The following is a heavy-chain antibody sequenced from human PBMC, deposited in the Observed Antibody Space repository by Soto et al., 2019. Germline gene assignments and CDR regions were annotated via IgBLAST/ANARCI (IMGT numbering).Heavy chain of an antibody. J-gene: IGHJ5*02. CDR3: ARREVLGDNDILTGRWFDP. CDR1: GGTFSSYA. V-gene: IGHV1-69*12. Sequence: QVQLVQSGAEVKKPGSSVKVSCKASGGTFSSYAISWVRQAPGQGLEWMGGTIPIFGTANYAQKFQGRVTITADESTSTAYMELSSLRSEDTAVYYCARREVLGDNDILTGRWFDPWGQGTLVTVSS. CDR2: TIPIFGTA. D-gene: IGHD3-9*01.